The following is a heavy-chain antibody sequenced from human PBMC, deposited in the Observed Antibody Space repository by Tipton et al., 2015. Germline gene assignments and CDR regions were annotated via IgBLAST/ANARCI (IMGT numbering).Heavy chain of an antibody. V-gene: IGHV4-61*01. D-gene: IGHD3-10*01. CDR1: GGSVTSGSYY. Sequence: TLSLTCSVSGGSVTSGSYYWSWIRQSQGKGLEWIGYISYTETSHYNPSLKSRVTISVDTSKSQFFLKLSSVTAADTAVYYCARFRYYGSESERGYFHGLDVWGQGTTVTVSS. J-gene: IGHJ6*02. CDR3: ARFRYYGSESERGYFHGLDV. CDR2: ISYTETS.